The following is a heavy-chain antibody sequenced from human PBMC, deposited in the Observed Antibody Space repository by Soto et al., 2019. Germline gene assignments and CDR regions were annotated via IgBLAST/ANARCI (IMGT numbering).Heavy chain of an antibody. CDR1: GGTFSSYA. CDR3: ARLSPTNYYYGMDV. V-gene: IGHV1-69*01. Sequence: QVQLVQSGAEVKKPGSSVKVSCKASGGTFSSYAISWVRQAPGQGLEWMGGIIPICGTANYAQKFQGRVTITADESTSTAYMELSSLRSEDTAVYYCARLSPTNYYYGMDVWGQGTTVTVSS. CDR2: IIPICGTA. J-gene: IGHJ6*02.